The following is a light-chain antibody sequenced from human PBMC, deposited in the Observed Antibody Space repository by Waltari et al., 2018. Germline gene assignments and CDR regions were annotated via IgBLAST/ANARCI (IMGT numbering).Light chain of an antibody. V-gene: IGLV1-51*02. CDR2: EVC. Sequence: QSVLTQPPSVSAAPGQRVTISCSGGSSNIGNNYVSWYPQFPGTAPKLLIYEVCVRPPCILGRCPGSKSGTSATLDITGRQAGDEADYYCGTWDSSLSGAVFGGGTHLTVL. CDR1: SSNIGNNY. J-gene: IGLJ7*01. CDR3: GTWDSSLSGAV.